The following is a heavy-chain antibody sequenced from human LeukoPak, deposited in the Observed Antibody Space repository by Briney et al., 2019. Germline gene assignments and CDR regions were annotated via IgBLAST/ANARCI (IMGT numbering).Heavy chain of an antibody. CDR2: INHNGNVN. D-gene: IGHD3-10*01. V-gene: IGHV3-7*01. CDR3: ARALWSGPVYYGMDV. J-gene: IGHJ6*02. Sequence: GGSLRLSCAASGFTFSSYWMNWARQAPGKGLEWVASINHNGNVNYYVDYVKGRFTISRDNAKNSLYLQMSNLRAEDTTVYYCARALWSGPVYYGMDVWGQGTTVTVSS. CDR1: GFTFSSYW.